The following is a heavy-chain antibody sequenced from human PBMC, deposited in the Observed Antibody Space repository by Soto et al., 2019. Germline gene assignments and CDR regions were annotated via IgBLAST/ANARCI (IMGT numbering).Heavy chain of an antibody. J-gene: IGHJ4*02. Sequence: EVQLLESGGGLVQPGGSLRLSCTASGFNFGNYAMGWARQAPGKGLGWLSSLAVPYTGAQTYYADSVADRLTVSRDDSKNTLYLELNSLRAEDTAVYYCAKDWGRIAVAGWTDWGPGTLVTVSS. CDR1: GFNFGNYA. CDR2: VPYTGAQT. CDR3: AKDWGRIAVAGWTD. D-gene: IGHD6-19*01. V-gene: IGHV3-23*01.